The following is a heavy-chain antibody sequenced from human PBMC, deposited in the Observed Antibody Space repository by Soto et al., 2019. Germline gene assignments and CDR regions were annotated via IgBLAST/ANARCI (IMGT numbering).Heavy chain of an antibody. J-gene: IGHJ4*02. CDR3: ARHSYDSSGYYRYYFHY. D-gene: IGHD3-22*01. CDR2: IIPIFGTT. V-gene: IGHV1-69*12. Sequence: QVQLVQSGADVKKPGSSVKVSCKASGGTFSRYAISWVRQAPGQGLEWMGGIIPIFGTTNDAQKFQGRVTITADESTSTAYMELSSLRSEDKAVYYCARHSYDSSGYYRYYFHYWGQGALVSVSS. CDR1: GGTFSRYA.